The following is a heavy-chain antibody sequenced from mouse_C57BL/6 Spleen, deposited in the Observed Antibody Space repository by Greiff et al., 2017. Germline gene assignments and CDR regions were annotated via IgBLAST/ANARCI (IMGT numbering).Heavy chain of an antibody. CDR1: GYAFSSYW. CDR3: ARHFCDGYYWFAY. J-gene: IGHJ3*01. Sequence: VQLQQSGAELVKPGASVKISCKASGYAFSSYWMNWVKQRPGKGLEWIGQIYPGDGDTNYNGKFKGKATLTADKSSSTAYMQLSSLTSEDSAVYYCARHFCDGYYWFAYWGQGTLVTVSA. CDR2: IYPGDGDT. D-gene: IGHD2-3*01. V-gene: IGHV1-80*01.